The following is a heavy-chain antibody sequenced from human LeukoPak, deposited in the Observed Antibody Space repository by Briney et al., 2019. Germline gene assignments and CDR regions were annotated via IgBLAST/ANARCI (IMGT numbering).Heavy chain of an antibody. CDR1: GGTFSSYA. V-gene: IGHV1-69*13. CDR2: IIPIFGTA. Sequence: SVKVSCKASGGTFSSYAISWVRQAPGQGLEWMGGIIPIFGTANYAQKFQGRVTITADESTSTAYMELSSLRSEDTAVYYCARPSGNLGEANPGGDYWGQGTLVTVSS. CDR3: ARPSGNLGEANPGGDY. D-gene: IGHD3-10*01. J-gene: IGHJ4*02.